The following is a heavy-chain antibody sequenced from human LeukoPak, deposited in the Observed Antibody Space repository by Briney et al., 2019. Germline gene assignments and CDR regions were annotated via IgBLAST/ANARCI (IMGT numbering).Heavy chain of an antibody. CDR1: GFTFSSYA. J-gene: IGHJ4*02. Sequence: PGGSLRLSCAASGFTFSSYAMHWVRQAPGKGLEWVAVISYDGSNKYYADSVKGRFTISRDNSKNTLYLQMNSLRAEDTAVYYCAREGRVGIAAAFDYWGQGTLVTVSS. V-gene: IGHV3-30-3*01. D-gene: IGHD6-13*01. CDR2: ISYDGSNK. CDR3: AREGRVGIAAAFDY.